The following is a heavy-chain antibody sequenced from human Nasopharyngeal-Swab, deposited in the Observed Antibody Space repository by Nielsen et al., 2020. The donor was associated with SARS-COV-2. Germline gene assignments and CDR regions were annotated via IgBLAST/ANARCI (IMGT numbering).Heavy chain of an antibody. CDR2: IKQDGSET. V-gene: IGHV3-7*01. J-gene: IGHJ6*02. D-gene: IGHD3-3*01. CDR3: ARDWSTIFGVIIRGGMDV. Sequence: GESLKISCAVSGFTFSNYWMSWVRQAPGTGLEWVANIKQDGSETYYVDSVKGRFTISRDSAKNSLYLQMNSLRPDDTAVYYCARDWSTIFGVIIRGGMDVWGQGTTVTVSS. CDR1: GFTFSNYW.